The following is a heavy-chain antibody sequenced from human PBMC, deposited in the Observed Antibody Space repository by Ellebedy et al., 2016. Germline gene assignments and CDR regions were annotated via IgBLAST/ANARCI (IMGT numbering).Heavy chain of an antibody. D-gene: IGHD6-19*01. CDR1: GFSLSTSGVG. Sequence: SGPTLVXPTQTLTLTCTFSGFSLSTSGVGVGWVRQPPGKALEWLALIYWDDDKRYSPSLRSRLAITKDISKNQVVLTMTNMDPVDTATYYCAHSRLAPGYYYYGMDVWGQGTTVTVSS. J-gene: IGHJ6*02. V-gene: IGHV2-5*02. CDR2: IYWDDDK. CDR3: AHSRLAPGYYYYGMDV.